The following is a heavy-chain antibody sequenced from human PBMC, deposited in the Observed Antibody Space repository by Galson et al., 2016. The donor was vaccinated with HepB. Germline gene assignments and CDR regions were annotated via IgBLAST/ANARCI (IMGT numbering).Heavy chain of an antibody. CDR2: ISYDRSHE. CDR1: GFTFSSYG. Sequence: SLRLSCAASGFTFSSYGMHWVRQAPGKGLEWVAFISYDRSHEHYGDSVKGRFTVSGDNSKNTLYLEMNRLRIEDTALYYCAKDWGSTLDHWGQGTLVTVSS. D-gene: IGHD3-16*01. V-gene: IGHV3-30*18. J-gene: IGHJ4*02. CDR3: AKDWGSTLDH.